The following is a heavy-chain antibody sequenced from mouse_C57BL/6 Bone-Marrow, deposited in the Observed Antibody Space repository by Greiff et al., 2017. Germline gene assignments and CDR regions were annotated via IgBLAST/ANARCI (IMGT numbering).Heavy chain of an antibody. CDR1: GFNIKDDY. Sequence: EVQLPQSGAELVRPGASVKLSCTASGFNIKDDYMHWVKQRPEQGLEWIGWIDPENGDTEYASKFQGKATITADTSANTAYLQLSSLTSEDTAVYYCTALGFAYWGQGTLVTVSA. CDR2: IDPENGDT. J-gene: IGHJ3*01. V-gene: IGHV14-4*01. CDR3: TALGFAY.